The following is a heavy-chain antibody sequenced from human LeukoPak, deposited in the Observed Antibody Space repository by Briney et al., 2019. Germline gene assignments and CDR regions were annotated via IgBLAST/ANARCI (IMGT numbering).Heavy chain of an antibody. CDR1: GFTFSSYG. Sequence: GGSLRLSCAASGFTFSSYGMHWVRQAPGKGLEWVAVIWYDGSNKYYVDSVKGRFTISRDNSKNTLYLQMNSLRAEDTGVYFCAREYTHNWFDPWGQGTLVTVSS. CDR2: IWYDGSNK. V-gene: IGHV3-33*01. CDR3: AREYTHNWFDP. D-gene: IGHD1-14*01. J-gene: IGHJ5*02.